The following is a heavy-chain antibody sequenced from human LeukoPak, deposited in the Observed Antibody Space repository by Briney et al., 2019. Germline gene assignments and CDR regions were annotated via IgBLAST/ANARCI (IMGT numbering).Heavy chain of an antibody. CDR1: DGSISSSSYY. J-gene: IGHJ4*02. CDR2: IYYSGSA. D-gene: IGHD6-13*01. CDR3: ARVRRYSNNWYSDY. V-gene: IGHV4-39*07. Sequence: SETLSLTCTVSDGSISSSSYYWGWIRQPPGKGLEWIGNIYYSGSAYYNPSLKGRVTISVDTSMNQFSLKLTSVTAADTAVYYCARVRRYSNNWYSDYWGQGTLVTVSS.